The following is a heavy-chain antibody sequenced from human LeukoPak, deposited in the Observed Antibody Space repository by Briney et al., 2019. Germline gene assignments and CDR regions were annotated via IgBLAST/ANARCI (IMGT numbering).Heavy chain of an antibody. CDR1: GYTFTSYV. CDR3: ARGCSGGSCYLVY. J-gene: IGHJ4*02. V-gene: IGHV1-3*01. CDR2: INGGNGNT. Sequence: RASVKVSCTASGYTFTSYVMHWVRQAPGQRLEWMGWINGGNGNTKFSQQFQGRVTITRDTSASTAYMELSSLRSEDTAVYYCARGCSGGSCYLVYWGQGPLVSVSS. D-gene: IGHD2-15*01.